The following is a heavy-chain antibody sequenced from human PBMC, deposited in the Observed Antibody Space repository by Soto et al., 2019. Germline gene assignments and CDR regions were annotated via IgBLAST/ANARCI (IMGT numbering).Heavy chain of an antibody. V-gene: IGHV3-33*01. D-gene: IGHD2-21*02. Sequence: QVQLVESGGGVVQPGRSLRLSCAASGFTFSSYGMHWVRQAPGKGLEWVAVIWYDGSNKYYADSVKGRFTISRDNSKNXLXXQMNSLRAEDTAVYYCARDIVVVTAAPYYYYGMDVWGQGTTVTVSS. CDR3: ARDIVVVTAAPYYYYGMDV. J-gene: IGHJ6*02. CDR1: GFTFSSYG. CDR2: IWYDGSNK.